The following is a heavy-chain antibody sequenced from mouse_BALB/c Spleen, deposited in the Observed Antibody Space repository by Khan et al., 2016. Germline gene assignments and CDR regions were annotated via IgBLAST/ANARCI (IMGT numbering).Heavy chain of an antibody. Sequence: EVELVESGPGLVKPSQSLSLTCTVTGYSITSDYAWNWIRQFPGNKLEWMGYISYSSYTIYNPSLKSRISITRDTSKNQFFLQLNSVTTEDTATYYCARYDYDWYFDVWGAGTSVTVSS. D-gene: IGHD2-4*01. CDR1: GYSITSDYA. J-gene: IGHJ1*01. V-gene: IGHV3-2*02. CDR2: ISYSSYT. CDR3: ARYDYDWYFDV.